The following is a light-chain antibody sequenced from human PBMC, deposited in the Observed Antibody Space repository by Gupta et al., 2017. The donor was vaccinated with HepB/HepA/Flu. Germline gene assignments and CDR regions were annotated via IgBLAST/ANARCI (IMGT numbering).Light chain of an antibody. CDR3: QQYLTFPLT. CDR1: QSISSW. V-gene: IGKV1-5*03. J-gene: IGKJ4*01. Sequence: DIQMTQSPSTLSASVGDRVTITCRASQSISSWLAWYQQKPGKAPKFLIYKASNLESGVPSRFSGSGSGTEFTLTISGLQPDDFAIYYCQQYLTFPLTFGGGTRWRSN. CDR2: KAS.